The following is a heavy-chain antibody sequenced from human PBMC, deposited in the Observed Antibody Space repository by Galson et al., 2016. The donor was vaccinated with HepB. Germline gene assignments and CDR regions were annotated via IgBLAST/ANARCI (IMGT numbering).Heavy chain of an antibody. CDR3: ASEMGASITHFNC. D-gene: IGHD1-26*01. Sequence: SVKVSCKASGDTFSSYAISWVRQAPGQGLEWMGGIIPIFGTATYAPRFQGRVTLTADKSTSTAYMELSSLRSEDTAVYYCASEMGASITHFNCWGQGTLVTVSS. CDR2: IIPIFGTA. CDR1: GDTFSSYA. V-gene: IGHV1-69*06. J-gene: IGHJ4*02.